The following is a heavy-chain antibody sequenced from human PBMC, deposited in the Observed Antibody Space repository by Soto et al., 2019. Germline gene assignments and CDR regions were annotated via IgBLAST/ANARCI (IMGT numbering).Heavy chain of an antibody. V-gene: IGHV3-74*01. D-gene: IGHD3-3*01. J-gene: IGHJ4*02. Sequence: GGSLRFSCAASGFTFSSYWMHWVRQAPGKGLVWVSRINSDGSSTSYADSVKGRFTISRDNAKNTLYLQMNSLRAEDTAVYYCTKLSSGYYFDYWGQGTLVTVS. CDR3: TKLSSGYYFDY. CDR1: GFTFSSYW. CDR2: INSDGSST.